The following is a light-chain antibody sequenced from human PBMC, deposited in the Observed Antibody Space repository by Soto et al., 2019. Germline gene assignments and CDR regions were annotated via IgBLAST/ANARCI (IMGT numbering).Light chain of an antibody. J-gene: IGLJ2*01. CDR3: SSYTSSDSPVV. Sequence: QSALTQPASVSGSPGTSITISCTGTSSDVGGYNYVSWYQQHPGKAPKLMIYDVSNRPSGVSNRFSGSKSGNTASLTISGLQAEDDADYYCSSYTSSDSPVVFGGGTKLTVL. CDR2: DVS. V-gene: IGLV2-14*01. CDR1: SSDVGGYNY.